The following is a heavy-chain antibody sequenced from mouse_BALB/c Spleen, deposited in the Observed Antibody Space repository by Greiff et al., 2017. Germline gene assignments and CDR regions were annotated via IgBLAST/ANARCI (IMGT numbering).Heavy chain of an antibody. Sequence: DVKLVESGGGLVKPGGSLKLSCAASGFTFSDYYMYWVRQTPEKRLEWVATISDGGSYTYYPDSVKGRFTISRDNAKNNLYLQMSSLKSEDTAMYYCARDNYFDYWGQGTTLTVSS. CDR1: GFTFSDYY. J-gene: IGHJ2*01. CDR3: ARDNYFDY. V-gene: IGHV5-4*02. CDR2: ISDGGSYT.